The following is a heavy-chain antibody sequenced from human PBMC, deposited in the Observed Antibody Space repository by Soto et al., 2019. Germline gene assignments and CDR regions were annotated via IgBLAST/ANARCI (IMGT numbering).Heavy chain of an antibody. J-gene: IGHJ4*02. Sequence: SETLSLTCAVSGDSITSIYHWAWIRQPPGRGLEWVASIYHTGNTYYNPSLKSRVTISVDTSKNQFSLNLRSVTAADSAYYIDSNAYYPVWGQGTLVTVSS. CDR3: SNAYYPV. CDR2: IYHTGNT. V-gene: IGHV4-38-2*01. D-gene: IGHD3-22*01. CDR1: GDSITSIYH.